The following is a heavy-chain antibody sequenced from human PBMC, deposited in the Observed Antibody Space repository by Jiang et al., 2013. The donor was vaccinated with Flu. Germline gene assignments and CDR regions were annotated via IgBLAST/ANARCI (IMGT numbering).Heavy chain of an antibody. J-gene: IGHJ5*02. CDR1: GYTFTGYY. D-gene: IGHD6-19*01. CDR3: ARERGFGAVAGTGWFDP. V-gene: IGHV1-2*02. Sequence: SVKVSCKASGYTFTGYYMHWVRQAPGQGLEWMGWINPNSGGTNYAQKFQGRVTMTKDTSISTAYMELSRLRSDDTAVYYCARERGFGAVAGTGWFDPWGQGTLVTVSS. CDR2: INPNSGGT.